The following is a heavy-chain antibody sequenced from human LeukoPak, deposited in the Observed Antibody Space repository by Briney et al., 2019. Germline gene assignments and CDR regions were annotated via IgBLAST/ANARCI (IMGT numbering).Heavy chain of an antibody. Sequence: SETLSLTCTVSGGSISSGSYYWSWIRQPAGKGLEWIGRIYTSGSTNYNPSLKSRVTISVDTSKNQFSLKLSSVTAADTAVYYCARFPFIVGAYIDAFDIWGQGTMVTVSS. V-gene: IGHV4-61*02. D-gene: IGHD1-26*01. CDR1: GGSISSGSYY. CDR2: IYTSGST. CDR3: ARFPFIVGAYIDAFDI. J-gene: IGHJ3*02.